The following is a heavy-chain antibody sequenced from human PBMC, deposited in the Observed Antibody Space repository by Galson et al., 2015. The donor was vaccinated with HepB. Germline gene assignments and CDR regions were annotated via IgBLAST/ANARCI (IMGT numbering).Heavy chain of an antibody. Sequence: SVKVSCKASGGTFSSYAISWVRQAPGQGLEWMGGIIPIFGTANYAQKFQGRVTITADKSTSTAYMELSSLRSEDTAVYYCARATLVGYYMDVWGKGTTVTVSS. V-gene: IGHV1-69*06. CDR2: IIPIFGTA. CDR3: ARATLVGYYMDV. J-gene: IGHJ6*03. CDR1: GGTFSSYA. D-gene: IGHD1-26*01.